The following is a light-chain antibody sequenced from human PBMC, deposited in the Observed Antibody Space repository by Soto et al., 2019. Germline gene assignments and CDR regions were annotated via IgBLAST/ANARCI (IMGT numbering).Light chain of an antibody. CDR3: CSYAGSDTLGA. V-gene: IGLV2-11*01. J-gene: IGLJ2*01. Sequence: QSALTQPRSVSGSPGQSVTISCTGTSSDVGGYNYVSWYQQHPCKAPKRMIYDGTERPSGVPDRFSGSKSGNTASLPISGLRAEDEADYYCCSYAGSDTLGAFGGGTKLTVL. CDR2: DGT. CDR1: SSDVGGYNY.